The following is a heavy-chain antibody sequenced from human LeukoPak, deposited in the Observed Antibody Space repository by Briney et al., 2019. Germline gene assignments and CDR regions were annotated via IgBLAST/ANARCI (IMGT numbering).Heavy chain of an antibody. D-gene: IGHD4-23*01. CDR3: ARAPEGYTVVTIFDF. V-gene: IGHV3-7*05. CDR1: GFTFSNYW. J-gene: IGHJ4*02. CDR2: IKQDGSEK. Sequence: PGGSLRLSCAASGFTFSNYWMSWVRQAPGEGLEWVASIKQDGSEKYYVDSVKGRFTISRDNAKNSLYLQMNSLRAEDTAVYYCARAPEGYTVVTIFDFWGLGTLVTVSS.